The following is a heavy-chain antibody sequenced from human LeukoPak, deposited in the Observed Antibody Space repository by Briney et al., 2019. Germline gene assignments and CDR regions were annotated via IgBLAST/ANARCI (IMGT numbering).Heavy chain of an antibody. CDR1: GFTFDDYT. D-gene: IGHD2-2*01. Sequence: GGSLRLSCAASGFTFDDYTMHWVRQAPGKGLEWVSLISWDGGSTYYADSVKGRFIISRDNSKNSLYLQMNSLRTEDTALYYCAKGGRVAPAAGDAFDIWGQGTMVTVSS. V-gene: IGHV3-43*01. CDR3: AKGGRVAPAAGDAFDI. J-gene: IGHJ3*02. CDR2: ISWDGGST.